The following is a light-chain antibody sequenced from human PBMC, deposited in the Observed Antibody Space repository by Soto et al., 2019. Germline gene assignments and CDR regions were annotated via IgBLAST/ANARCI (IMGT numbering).Light chain of an antibody. J-gene: IGLJ1*01. Sequence: QSALTQPASVSGSPGQSITISCTGTSSDIGGYNYVSWYQQYPGKAPKLILYEVNNRPSGVSNHFSGSKSGNTASLIISGLQADDEADYYCSSYSTTSTLVFGSGTKVTVL. CDR1: SSDIGGYNY. CDR2: EVN. V-gene: IGLV2-14*01. CDR3: SSYSTTSTLV.